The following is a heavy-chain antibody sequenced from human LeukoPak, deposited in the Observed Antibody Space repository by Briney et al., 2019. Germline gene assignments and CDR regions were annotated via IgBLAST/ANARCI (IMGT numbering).Heavy chain of an antibody. CDR1: GGSVSSYY. D-gene: IGHD6-13*01. V-gene: IGHV4-59*02. CDR2: IYYSGST. J-gene: IGHJ4*02. Sequence: SETLSLTCTVSGGSVSSYYWSWIRQPPGKGLEWIGYIYYSGSTNYNPSLKSRVTISVDTSKNQFSLKLSSVTAADTAVYYCARVTSEYSSSWPNSVGFDYWGQGTLVTVSS. CDR3: ARVTSEYSSSWPNSVGFDY.